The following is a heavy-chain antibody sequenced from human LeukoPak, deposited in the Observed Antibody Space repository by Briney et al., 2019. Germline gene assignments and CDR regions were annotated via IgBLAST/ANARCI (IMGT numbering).Heavy chain of an antibody. CDR1: GGTFSSYS. CDR3: ARDYDSSGHHAFDI. CDR2: IIPIFGTA. Sequence: ASVKVSCKASGGTFSSYSISWVRQAPGQGLEWMGGIIPIFGTANYAQKFQGRVTITTDESTSTAYMELSSLRSEDTAVYYCARDYDSSGHHAFDIWGQGTMVTVSS. D-gene: IGHD3-22*01. J-gene: IGHJ3*02. V-gene: IGHV1-69*05.